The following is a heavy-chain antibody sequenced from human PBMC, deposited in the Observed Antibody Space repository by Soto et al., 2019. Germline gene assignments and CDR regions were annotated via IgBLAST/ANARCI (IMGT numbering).Heavy chain of an antibody. J-gene: IGHJ3*02. CDR1: GGPFNNHA. Sequence: QVQLVQSGAEVKKPGSSVKVSCKTSGGPFNNHAINWVRQAPGQGLEWVGLVIPTLATADYAQKFQGRVTMTEDGVTNTAYVELSSLGADDTGVYYWASDYGGVDAFVNWGQGPLVTVSS. CDR2: VIPTLATA. V-gene: IGHV1-69*01. CDR3: ASDYGGVDAFVN. D-gene: IGHD4-17*01.